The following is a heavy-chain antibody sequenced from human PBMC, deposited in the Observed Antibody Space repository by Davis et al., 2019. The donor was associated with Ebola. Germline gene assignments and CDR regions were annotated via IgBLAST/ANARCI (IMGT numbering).Heavy chain of an antibody. D-gene: IGHD3-16*01. J-gene: IGHJ4*02. CDR3: ARRTVGDHGFDY. CDR2: VSYSGST. CDR1: GGSISSSSYY. Sequence: PSETLSLTCTVSGGSISSSSYYWGWIRQPPGKGLEWIGSVSYSGSTSYNPSLRSRLTISVDTSKNQFSLKLSSVTATDTAVYYCARRTVGDHGFDYWGQGTLVIVSS. V-gene: IGHV4-39*01.